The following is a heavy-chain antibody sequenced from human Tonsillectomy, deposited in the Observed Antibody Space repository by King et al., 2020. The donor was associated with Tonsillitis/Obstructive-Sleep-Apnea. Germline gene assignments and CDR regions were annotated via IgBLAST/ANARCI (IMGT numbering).Heavy chain of an antibody. CDR1: GFTFRSYA. CDR3: FVTLVTPYYSDY. D-gene: IGHD4/OR15-4a*01. Sequence: VQLVESGGGLVQPGGSLRLSCAASGFTFRSYAMNWVRQAPGKGLEWVSGISGSGGNAYYADSLKGRFSISRDNSKNTLYLQMSSLRAEDMATYYCFVTLVTPYYSDYWGQGTLVTVSS. V-gene: IGHV3-23*04. CDR2: ISGSGGNA. J-gene: IGHJ4*02.